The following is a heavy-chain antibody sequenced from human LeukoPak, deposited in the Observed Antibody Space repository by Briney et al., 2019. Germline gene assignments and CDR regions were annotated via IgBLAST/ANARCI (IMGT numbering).Heavy chain of an antibody. V-gene: IGHV4-59*01. CDR3: ARYIVSYPHDAFDI. CDR2: IYYSGST. CDR1: GGSFSGYY. D-gene: IGHD1-26*01. Sequence: ETLSLTCAVYGGSFSGYYWTWIRQPPGKGLEWVGYIYYSGSTNYNPSLKSRVTISVDTSNNQFSLKLSSVTAADTAVYYCARYIVSYPHDAFDIWGQGTMVTVSS. J-gene: IGHJ3*02.